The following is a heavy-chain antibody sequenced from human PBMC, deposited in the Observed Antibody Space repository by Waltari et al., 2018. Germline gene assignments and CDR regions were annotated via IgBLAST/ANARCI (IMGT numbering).Heavy chain of an antibody. CDR2: ISYDGSNK. D-gene: IGHD5-18*01. J-gene: IGHJ4*02. V-gene: IGHV3-30*18. CDR3: AKGGSGDTAMVTVLFDY. CDR1: GFTFSSYG. Sequence: QVQLVESGGGVVQPGRSLRLSCAASGFTFSSYGMHWVRQAPGKGLEWVAVISYDGSNKYYADSVKGRFTISRDNSKNTLYLQMNSLRAEDTAVYYCAKGGSGDTAMVTVLFDYWGQGTLVTVSS.